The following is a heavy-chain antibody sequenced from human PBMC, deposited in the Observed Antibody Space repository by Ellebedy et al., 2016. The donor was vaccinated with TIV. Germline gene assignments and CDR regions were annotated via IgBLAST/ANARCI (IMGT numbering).Heavy chain of an antibody. D-gene: IGHD3-10*01. Sequence: GGSLRLSCAASGFAFGTYGMNWVRQAPGRGLEWVAGFYGSAPQTYYTESVRGRFTISRDNSKNMLYLQLDSLGAEDTAVYYCAKRDLPYSGTDAFDVWGRGTMVTVSS. CDR2: FYGSAPQT. CDR3: AKRDLPYSGTDAFDV. CDR1: GFAFGTYG. V-gene: IGHV3-23*05. J-gene: IGHJ3*01.